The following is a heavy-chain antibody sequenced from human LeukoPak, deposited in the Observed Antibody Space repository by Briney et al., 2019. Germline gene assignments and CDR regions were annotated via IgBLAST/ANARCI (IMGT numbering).Heavy chain of an antibody. CDR2: INPNSGGT. CDR1: GYTFTGYY. D-gene: IGHD3-10*01. Sequence: ASVKVSCKASGYTFTGYYMHWVRQAPGRGLEWMGWINPNSGGTNYAQKFQGRVTMTRDTSISTAYMELSRLRSDDTAVYYCARSSRGSGSYVNDYWGQGTLVTVSS. CDR3: ARSSRGSGSYVNDY. J-gene: IGHJ4*02. V-gene: IGHV1-2*02.